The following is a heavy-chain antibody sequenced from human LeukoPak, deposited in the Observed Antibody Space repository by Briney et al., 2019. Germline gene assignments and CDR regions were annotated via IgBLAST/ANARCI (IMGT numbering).Heavy chain of an antibody. D-gene: IGHD3-9*01. CDR1: GFTFSSYA. CDR2: ISSSSSYI. CDR3: ARDLYDILTGPETYYFDY. Sequence: GGFLRLSCAASGFTFSSYAMNWVRQAPGKGLEWVSSISSSSSYIYYADSVKGRFTISRDNAKNSLYLQMNSLRAEDTAVYYCARDLYDILTGPETYYFDYWGQGTLVTVSS. V-gene: IGHV3-21*01. J-gene: IGHJ4*02.